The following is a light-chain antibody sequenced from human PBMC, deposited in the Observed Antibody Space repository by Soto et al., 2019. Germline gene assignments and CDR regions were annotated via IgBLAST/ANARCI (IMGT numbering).Light chain of an antibody. CDR2: GAS. V-gene: IGKV3-20*01. CDR1: QSVSKNY. CDR3: QQYGTSGT. J-gene: IGKJ1*01. Sequence: EIVLTRSPGTLSLAPGERATLSCMASQSVSKNYLAWYKQKPGQAPRLLIYGASNRATGIPDRLSGSGSGTDFPLTISRMEPEDFAVYYCQQYGTSGTFGQGTKVDIK.